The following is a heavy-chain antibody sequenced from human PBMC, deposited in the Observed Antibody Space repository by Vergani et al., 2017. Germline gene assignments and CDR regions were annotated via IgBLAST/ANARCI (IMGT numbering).Heavy chain of an antibody. CDR3: AREGCSGGSCYSYYYSKDV. CDR2: IIPILGIA. V-gene: IGHV1-69*08. D-gene: IGHD2-15*01. J-gene: IGHJ6*02. CDR1: GGTFSSYT. Sequence: QVQLVQSGAEVKKPGSSVKVSCKASGGTFSSYTISWVRQAPGQGLEWMGRIIPILGIANYAQKFQGRVTITADKSTSTAYMEVSSLRSEDTAVYYCAREGCSGGSCYSYYYSKDVWDQGTTVTVSS.